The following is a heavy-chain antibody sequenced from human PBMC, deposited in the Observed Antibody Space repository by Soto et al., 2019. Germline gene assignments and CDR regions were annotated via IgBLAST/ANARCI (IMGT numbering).Heavy chain of an antibody. J-gene: IGHJ6*02. V-gene: IGHV1-69*18. CDR3: VSESGCTRGMDV. Sequence: QVQAVQSGAEVKKPGSSVKVSCKASGGTFRSYVISWVRQAPGQGLEWMGRIIPIFGTADYAQKFQGRVTITADESTSTAYMELSSLRSEDTAVYYCVSESGCTRGMDVWGQGTTITVSS. CDR2: IIPIFGTA. D-gene: IGHD6-19*01. CDR1: GGTFRSYV.